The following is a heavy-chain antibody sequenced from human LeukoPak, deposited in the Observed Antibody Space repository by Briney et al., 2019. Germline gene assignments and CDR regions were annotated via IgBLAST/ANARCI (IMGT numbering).Heavy chain of an antibody. CDR3: ARYEGGRGKPKFDY. CDR2: ISYSGTT. J-gene: IGHJ4*02. CDR1: GGSINSYS. V-gene: IGHV4-59*01. D-gene: IGHD2-15*01. Sequence: KPSETLSLTCTVSGGSINSYSWNWIRQPPGKGLEWIGFISYSGTTNYNPSLKSRVTISVDTSKNQFSLKMSSVTAADTAVYYCARYEGGRGKPKFDYWGQGALVTVSS.